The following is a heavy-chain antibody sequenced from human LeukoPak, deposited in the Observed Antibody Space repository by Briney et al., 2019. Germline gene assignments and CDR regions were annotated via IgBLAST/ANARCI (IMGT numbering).Heavy chain of an antibody. V-gene: IGHV1-2*04. Sequence: GASVKVSCKASGYTFTSYYMHWVRQAPGQGLEWMGWINPNSGGTNYAQKFQGWVTITRNTSASTAYMELSSLRSEDTAVYYCARVGIAVAGTDYWGQGTLVTVSS. J-gene: IGHJ4*02. CDR2: INPNSGGT. CDR3: ARVGIAVAGTDY. D-gene: IGHD6-19*01. CDR1: GYTFTSYY.